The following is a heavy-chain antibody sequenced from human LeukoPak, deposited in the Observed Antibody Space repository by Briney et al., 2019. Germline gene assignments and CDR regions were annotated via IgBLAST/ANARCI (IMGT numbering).Heavy chain of an antibody. Sequence: PGGSLRLSCTASGFTFSSYSMSWVRQGPGTGLEWVSAISGSGDTTFYADSVKGRFTISRDNSKNTLYLQMNSLRAEDTAVYYCAKDTFIMITFGGVIVEPRDDYWGQGTLVTVSS. CDR2: ISGSGDTT. J-gene: IGHJ4*02. V-gene: IGHV3-23*01. CDR3: AKDTFIMITFGGVIVEPRDDY. D-gene: IGHD3-16*02. CDR1: GFTFSSYS.